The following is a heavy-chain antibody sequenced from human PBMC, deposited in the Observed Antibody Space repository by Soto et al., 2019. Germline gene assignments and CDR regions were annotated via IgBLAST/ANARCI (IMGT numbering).Heavy chain of an antibody. V-gene: IGHV3-30*18. CDR3: AKGGVWDSSSSGGVDY. CDR2: ISYDGSNK. CDR1: GFPFKSYG. Sequence: QVQLVESGGGVVQPGRSLRLSCNASGFPFKSYGIHWVRQAPGKGLEWVAVISYDGSNKYYGDSVKGRFTISRDNSKNTLSLQMNSLRPEDTAVYYCAKGGVWDSSSSGGVDYWGQGTLVTVSS. J-gene: IGHJ4*02. D-gene: IGHD6-6*01.